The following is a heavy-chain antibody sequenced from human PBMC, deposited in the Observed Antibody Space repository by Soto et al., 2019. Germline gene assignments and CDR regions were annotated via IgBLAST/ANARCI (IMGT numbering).Heavy chain of an antibody. CDR2: IKQDGSEK. Sequence: EVQLVESGGGLVQPGGSLRLSCAASGFTFSSYWMSWVRQAPGKGREWVANIKQDGSEKYYVDSVKGRFTISRDNAKNSLYLQMNSLRAEDTAVYYCARGESSSWYDYFDYWGQGTLVTVSS. D-gene: IGHD6-13*01. J-gene: IGHJ4*02. CDR3: ARGESSSWYDYFDY. CDR1: GFTFSSYW. V-gene: IGHV3-7*01.